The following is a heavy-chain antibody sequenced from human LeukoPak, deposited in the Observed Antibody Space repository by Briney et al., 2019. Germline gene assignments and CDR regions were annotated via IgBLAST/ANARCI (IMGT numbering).Heavy chain of an antibody. CDR2: ISGSGGST. Sequence: GGSLRLSCAASGFTFSSYAMSWVRQAPGKGLEWVSAISGSGGSTYYADSVKGRFTISRDNAKNSLYLQMNSLRAEDTAVYYCANDFWSGYPVDWGQGTLVTVSS. V-gene: IGHV3-23*01. CDR3: ANDFWSGYPVD. D-gene: IGHD3-3*01. CDR1: GFTFSSYA. J-gene: IGHJ4*02.